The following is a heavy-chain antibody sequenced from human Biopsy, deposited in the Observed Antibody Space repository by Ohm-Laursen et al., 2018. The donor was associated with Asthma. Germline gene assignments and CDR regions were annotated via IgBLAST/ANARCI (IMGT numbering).Heavy chain of an antibody. J-gene: IGHJ4*02. CDR2: IFFDGSNK. V-gene: IGHV3-30-3*01. Sequence: SSLRLSCAASGFTFSSYAMHWVRQAPGRGLEWVAGIFFDGSNKYYADSVKGRFTISRDNSKNTLDLQMNSLRGDDTAVYYCVRWRSGYPDHYSDFWGLGTLVTVSS. D-gene: IGHD2-21*01. CDR1: GFTFSSYA. CDR3: VRWRSGYPDHYSDF.